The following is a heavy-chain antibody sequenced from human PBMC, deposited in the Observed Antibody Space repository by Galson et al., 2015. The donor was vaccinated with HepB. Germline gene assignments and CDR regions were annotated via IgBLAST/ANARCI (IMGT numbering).Heavy chain of an antibody. CDR2: IDYSGKT. CDR3: ARHQTTLVTPFDF. CDR1: GGSISSSSYY. Sequence: ATLSLTCSVSGGSISSSSYYWGWIRQPPGKGLEWIGTIDYSGKTFYNPSLKSRLTISLDTSQNQFSLKLRFVTAADTAVYYCARHQTTLVTPFDFWGQGTLVTVSS. D-gene: IGHD4-23*01. V-gene: IGHV4-39*01. J-gene: IGHJ4*02.